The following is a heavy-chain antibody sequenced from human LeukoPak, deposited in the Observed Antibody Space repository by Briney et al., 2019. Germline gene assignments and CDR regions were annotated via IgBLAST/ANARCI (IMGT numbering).Heavy chain of an antibody. D-gene: IGHD3-22*01. CDR3: ASPPGDSSGHDAFDI. V-gene: IGHV4-39*01. CDR1: GGSISSYY. Sequence: SETLSLTCTVSGGSISSYYRSWIRQPPGKGLEWIGSIYYSGSTYYNPSLKSRVTISVDTSKNQFSLKLSSVTAADTAVYYCASPPGDSSGHDAFDIWGQGTMVTVSS. J-gene: IGHJ3*02. CDR2: IYYSGST.